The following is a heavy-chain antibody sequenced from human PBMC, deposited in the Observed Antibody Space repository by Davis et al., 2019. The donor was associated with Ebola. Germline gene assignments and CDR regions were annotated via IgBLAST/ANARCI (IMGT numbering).Heavy chain of an antibody. Sequence: KVSCKGSGYSFTSYWIGWVRQMPGKGLEWMGIIYPGDSDTRYSPSIQGQVPISADKSISTPYLQWSSLNAPDTAMYYCAILGGYCSSTSCLSYYGMDVWGQGTTVTVSS. V-gene: IGHV5-51*01. J-gene: IGHJ6*02. D-gene: IGHD2-2*03. CDR2: IYPGDSDT. CDR3: AILGGYCSSTSCLSYYGMDV. CDR1: GYSFTSYW.